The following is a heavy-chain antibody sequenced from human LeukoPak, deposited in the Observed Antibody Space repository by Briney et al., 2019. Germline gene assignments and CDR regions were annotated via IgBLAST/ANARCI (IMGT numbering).Heavy chain of an antibody. CDR1: GFTFSSYG. D-gene: IGHD3-3*01. CDR3: AKSMGFGAYYYYGMDV. J-gene: IGHJ6*02. Sequence: GGSLTLTCAASGFTFSSYGMHWVRQPPAKGLEWVAVISYDGSNKYYADSVKGRFTISRDNSKNTLYLQMNSLRAEDTAVYYCAKSMGFGAYYYYGMDVWGQGTTVTVSS. CDR2: ISYDGSNK. V-gene: IGHV3-30*18.